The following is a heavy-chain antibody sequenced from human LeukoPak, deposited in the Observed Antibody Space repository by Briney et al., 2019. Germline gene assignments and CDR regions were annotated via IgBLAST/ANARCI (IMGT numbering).Heavy chain of an antibody. CDR1: GGSISSYY. Sequence: SETLSLTCTVSGGSISSYYWSWIRQPPGKGLEWIGYIYYSGSTNYNPSLKSRVTISVDTSKNQFSLKLSSVTAADTAVYYCARVVGATGYFDYWGQGILVTVSS. V-gene: IGHV4-59*12. CDR2: IYYSGST. D-gene: IGHD1-26*01. CDR3: ARVVGATGYFDY. J-gene: IGHJ4*02.